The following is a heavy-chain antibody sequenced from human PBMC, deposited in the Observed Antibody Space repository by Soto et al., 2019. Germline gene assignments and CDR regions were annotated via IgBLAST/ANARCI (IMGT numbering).Heavy chain of an antibody. D-gene: IGHD6-13*01. CDR2: IIPIFGTA. V-gene: IGHV1-69*06. CDR3: ARDLGSSSWSRGDYGMDV. Sequence: SVKVSCKGSGGTFSRYAISWVRQATVQVLEWMGGIIPIFGTANYAQKFQGRVTITADKSTSTAYMELSSLRSEDTAVYYCARDLGSSSWSRGDYGMDVWGQGTTVTVSS. CDR1: GGTFSRYA. J-gene: IGHJ6*02.